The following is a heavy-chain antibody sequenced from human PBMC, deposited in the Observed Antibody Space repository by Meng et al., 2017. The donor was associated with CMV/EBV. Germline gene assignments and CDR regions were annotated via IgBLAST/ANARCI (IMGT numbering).Heavy chain of an antibody. CDR2: ISGSSGST. D-gene: IGHD3-3*01. Sequence: GESLKISCAASGFTFSNYVMHWVRQAPGKGLEWVSGISGSSGSTYYADSVKGRFTISRDNSKNTLYLQMNSLRAEDTAVYYCARLTKYYDFWSGYYTYWFDPWGQGTLVTVSS. CDR3: ARLTKYYDFWSGYYTYWFDP. V-gene: IGHV3-23*01. J-gene: IGHJ5*02. CDR1: GFTFSNYV.